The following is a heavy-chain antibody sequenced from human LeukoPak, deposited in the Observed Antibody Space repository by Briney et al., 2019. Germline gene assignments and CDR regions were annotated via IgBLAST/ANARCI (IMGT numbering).Heavy chain of an antibody. V-gene: IGHV3-23*01. CDR3: AKVGYCTGSSCYNLEY. D-gene: IGHD2-15*01. CDR1: GFTFSSNA. CDR2: ISRSGDNT. Sequence: GGSLRLSCAASGFTFSSNAMNWVRQAPGKGLEWVSGISRSGDNTYYADSVKGRFTISRDKSKNTLYLQMNSLRAEDTAVYFCAKVGYCTGSSCYNLEYWGQGTLVTVSS. J-gene: IGHJ4*02.